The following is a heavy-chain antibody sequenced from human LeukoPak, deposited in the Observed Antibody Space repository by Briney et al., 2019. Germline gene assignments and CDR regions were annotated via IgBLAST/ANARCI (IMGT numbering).Heavy chain of an antibody. D-gene: IGHD1-26*01. CDR3: ARVTIVGAFDY. V-gene: IGHV3-30-3*01. CDR2: ISYDGSNK. Sequence: GGSLRLSCAASGFTFSSYAMHWVRQAPGKGLEWVAVISYDGSNKYYADSVKGRFTISRDNSKNTLYLQMNSLRAEDTAVYHCARVTIVGAFDYWGQGTLVTVSS. CDR1: GFTFSSYA. J-gene: IGHJ4*02.